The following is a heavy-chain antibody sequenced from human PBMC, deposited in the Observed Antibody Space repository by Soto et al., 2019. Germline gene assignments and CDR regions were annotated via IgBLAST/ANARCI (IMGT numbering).Heavy chain of an antibody. J-gene: IGHJ4*02. CDR1: GFSFGTHA. CDR2: ISAGSGNS. Sequence: EVQLLESGGGLVQPGKSPRLSCVASGFSFGTHAMTWVRQAPGKGLEWVSVISAGSGNSYYADSVKGRFSVSRDNSKNTLWLQMDSLRAEDTGLYYCARQKLKSSTWYGSIDSWGQGTLVTVSS. D-gene: IGHD2-2*01. CDR3: ARQKLKSSTWYGSIDS. V-gene: IGHV3-23*01.